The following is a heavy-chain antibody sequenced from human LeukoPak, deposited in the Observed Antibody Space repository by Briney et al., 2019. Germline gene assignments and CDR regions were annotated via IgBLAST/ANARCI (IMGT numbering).Heavy chain of an antibody. CDR1: GASISSYY. Sequence: PSETLSLTCTVSGASISSYYWSWIRQPPGKGLEWIGYIYTSGSTNYNPSLKSRVTISADTSKNQFSLKLSSVTAADTAVYYCARLAATAYWGQGTLVTVSS. V-gene: IGHV4-4*09. CDR2: IYTSGST. CDR3: ARLAATAY. J-gene: IGHJ4*02. D-gene: IGHD2-15*01.